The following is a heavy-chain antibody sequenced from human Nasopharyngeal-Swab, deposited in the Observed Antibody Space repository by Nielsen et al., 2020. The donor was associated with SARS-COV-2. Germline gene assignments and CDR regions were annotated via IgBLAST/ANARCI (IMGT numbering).Heavy chain of an antibody. V-gene: IGHV3-73*01. CDR2: IRSKGNSYAT. D-gene: IGHD2-15*01. Sequence: ESLKISCAASGFIFSDSAIHWVRQASEKGLEWVGRIRSKGNSYATEYAASVEGRFTISRDDSKNTAYLQMNSLITEDTAVYYCTRCGGSCYTGKDYWGQGTLVTVSS. J-gene: IGHJ4*02. CDR1: GFIFSDSA. CDR3: TRCGGSCYTGKDY.